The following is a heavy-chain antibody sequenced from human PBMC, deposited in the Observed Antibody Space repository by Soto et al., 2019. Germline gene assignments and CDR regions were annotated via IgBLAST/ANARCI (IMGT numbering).Heavy chain of an antibody. V-gene: IGHV5-51*01. Sequence: VSLKISCKGCEYSFTSYWIGWVSQMPGKGLEWMGIIYPGDSDTRYSPSFQGQVTISADKSISTAYLQWSSLKASDTAMYYCARPRGYSRSSWGNWFDPWGQGTLVTASS. D-gene: IGHD6-13*01. CDR1: EYSFTSYW. CDR2: IYPGDSDT. J-gene: IGHJ5*02. CDR3: ARPRGYSRSSWGNWFDP.